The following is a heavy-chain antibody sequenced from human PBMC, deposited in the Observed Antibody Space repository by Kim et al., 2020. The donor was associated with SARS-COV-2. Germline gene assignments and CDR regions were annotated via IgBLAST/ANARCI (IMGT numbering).Heavy chain of an antibody. CDR1: GFTFSNYW. CDR3: ARGYSGYDYY. Sequence: GGSLRLSCAASGFTFSNYWMSWVRQAPGKGLEWVANINQDGSDKYYMDSVKGRFTISRDNAKNSLYLQMSSLRVEDTAVYYCARGYSGYDYYWGQGTLITVSS. CDR2: INQDGSDK. D-gene: IGHD5-12*01. J-gene: IGHJ4*02. V-gene: IGHV3-7*03.